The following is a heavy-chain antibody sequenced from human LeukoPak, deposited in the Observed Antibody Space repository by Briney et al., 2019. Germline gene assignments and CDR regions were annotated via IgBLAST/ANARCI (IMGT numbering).Heavy chain of an antibody. CDR3: ARVLANWATDY. Sequence: SETLSLTCTVSGGSISSGGYYWSWIRQHPGKGLEWIGYIYYSGCTYYNPSLKSRVTISVDTSKNQFSLKLSSVTAADTAVYYCARVLANWATDYWGQGTLVTVSS. CDR2: IYYSGCT. V-gene: IGHV4-31*03. D-gene: IGHD7-27*01. J-gene: IGHJ4*02. CDR1: GGSISSGGYY.